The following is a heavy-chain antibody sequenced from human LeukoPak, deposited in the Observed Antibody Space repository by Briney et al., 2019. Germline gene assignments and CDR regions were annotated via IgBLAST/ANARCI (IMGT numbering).Heavy chain of an antibody. CDR1: GGSISSSSYY. CDR3: ARGVTMIVVVIHDWYFDL. Sequence: SETLSLTCTVSGGSISSSSYYWGWIRQPPGKGLEWIGSIYYTRSTYYNPSLKSRVTISVDTSKNQFSLKLTSVTATDTAVYYCARGVTMIVVVIHDWYFDLWGRGTLVTVSS. V-gene: IGHV4-39*01. CDR2: IYYTRST. D-gene: IGHD3-22*01. J-gene: IGHJ2*01.